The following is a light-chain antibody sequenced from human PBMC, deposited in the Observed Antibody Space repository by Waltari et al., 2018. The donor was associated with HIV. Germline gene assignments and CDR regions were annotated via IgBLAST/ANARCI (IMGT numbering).Light chain of an antibody. CDR1: QDISDY. J-gene: IGKJ1*01. Sequence: DIQMTQSPSSLFASVGDRITIPCRARQDISDYLAWYQQKAGKVPKVLIYAASTLQSGVPSRFSGSGSGTDFTLTISRLQPEDVAMYYCQKYDSAPWTFGPGTTVEIK. CDR3: QKYDSAPWT. V-gene: IGKV1-27*01. CDR2: AAS.